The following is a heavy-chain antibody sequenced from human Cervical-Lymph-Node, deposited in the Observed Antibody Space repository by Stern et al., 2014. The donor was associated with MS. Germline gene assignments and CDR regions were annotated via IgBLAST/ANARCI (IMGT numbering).Heavy chain of an antibody. Sequence: QVQLVQSGAEVKKPGSSVKVSCKASGGTFSTYVISWVRQAPGQGLEWMGGIIPFFGTANYAQKFQGRVTITADETTSTAYMELRSLRSEDTAMYYCARLNVDTPMIPWGQGTLVTVSS. CDR3: ARLNVDTPMIP. J-gene: IGHJ5*02. CDR2: IIPFFGTA. CDR1: GGTFSTYV. V-gene: IGHV1-69*01. D-gene: IGHD5-18*01.